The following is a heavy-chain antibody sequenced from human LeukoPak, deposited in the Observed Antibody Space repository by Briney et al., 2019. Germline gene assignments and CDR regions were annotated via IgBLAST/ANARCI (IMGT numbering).Heavy chain of an antibody. J-gene: IGHJ4*02. CDR1: GFTFSSYS. D-gene: IGHD6-19*01. CDR3: ARDPSHSSGGGY. CDR2: ISSSSSYI. V-gene: IGHV3-21*01. Sequence: KPGGSLRLSCAASGFTFSSYSMNWVRQAPGKGLEWVSSISSSSSYIYYADSVKGRFTISRDNAKNSLYLQMNSLRAEDTAVYYYARDPSHSSGGGYWGQGTLVTVSS.